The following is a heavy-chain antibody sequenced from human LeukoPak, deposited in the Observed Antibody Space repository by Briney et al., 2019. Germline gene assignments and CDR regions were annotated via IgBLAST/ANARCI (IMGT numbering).Heavy chain of an antibody. V-gene: IGHV4-59*11. J-gene: IGHJ3*02. CDR1: GGSISSHF. Sequence: PSETLSLTCTVSGGSISSHFWSWIRQSPEKGLEWIGHIDYSGSTNSNPSLKSRVTMSVDTSKNQFSLRLSSVTAADTAVYFCARADRSDYYSAPNAFDIWGQGTMVAVYS. CDR3: ARADRSDYYSAPNAFDI. CDR2: IDYSGST. D-gene: IGHD3-22*01.